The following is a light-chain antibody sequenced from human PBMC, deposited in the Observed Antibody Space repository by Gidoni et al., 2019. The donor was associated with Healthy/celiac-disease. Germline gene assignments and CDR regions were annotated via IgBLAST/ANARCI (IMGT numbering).Light chain of an antibody. CDR1: QSVSSN. CDR2: GAS. V-gene: IGKV3-15*01. J-gene: IGKJ1*01. Sequence: EIVMPQSPATLSVSPGERATLSCRASQSVSSNLAWYQQKPCQAPRLLIYGASTRATGIPARFSGSGSGTEFTLTISSLQSEDFAVYYCQQYNNWPFWTFGQGTKVEIK. CDR3: QQYNNWPFWT.